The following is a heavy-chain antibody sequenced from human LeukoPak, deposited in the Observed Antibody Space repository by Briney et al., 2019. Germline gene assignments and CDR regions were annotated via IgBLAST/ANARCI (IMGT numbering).Heavy chain of an antibody. CDR2: ISGSGGI. D-gene: IGHD1-26*01. Sequence: PGGSLTLPCAASGYTFSNYVMSWVRQAPGKGLEWVSGISGSGGIYYADSVKGRFTISRDNSKNTLYLQMNSLRGEDTAVYYCANLASGSYPFCGQGTLVSVSS. J-gene: IGHJ1*01. V-gene: IGHV3-23*01. CDR3: ANLASGSYPF. CDR1: GYTFSNYV.